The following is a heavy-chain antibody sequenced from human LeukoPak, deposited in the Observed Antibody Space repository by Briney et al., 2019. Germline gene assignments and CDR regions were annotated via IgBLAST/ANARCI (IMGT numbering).Heavy chain of an antibody. CDR2: IYYSGST. J-gene: IGHJ6*03. CDR3: ARAVGIVVVPAAIPYMDV. V-gene: IGHV4-59*11. Sequence: SETLSLTCTVSGGSTSSHYWSWIRQPPGKGLEWIGYIYYSGSTNYNPSLKSRVTISVDTSKNQFSLKLSSVTAADTAVYYCARAVGIVVVPAAIPYMDVWGKGTTVTVSS. CDR1: GGSTSSHY. D-gene: IGHD2-2*02.